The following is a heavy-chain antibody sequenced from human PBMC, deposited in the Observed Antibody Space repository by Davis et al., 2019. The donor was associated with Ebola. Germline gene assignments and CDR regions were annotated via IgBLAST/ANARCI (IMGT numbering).Heavy chain of an antibody. J-gene: IGHJ6*02. CDR1: GYSFTSYW. CDR3: AREATPIKKGIAARPFRYYYYYGMDV. CDR2: IYPGDSDT. V-gene: IGHV5-51*01. Sequence: KVSCKGSGYSFTSYWIGWVRQMPGKGLEWMGIIYPGDSDTRYSPSFQGQVTISADKSISTAYLQWSSLKASDTAVYYCAREATPIKKGIAARPFRYYYYYGMDVWGQGTTVTVSS. D-gene: IGHD6-6*01.